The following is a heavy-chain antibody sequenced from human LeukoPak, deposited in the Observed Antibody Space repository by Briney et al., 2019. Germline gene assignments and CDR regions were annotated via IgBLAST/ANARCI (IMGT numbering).Heavy chain of an antibody. CDR2: ISGSGSDT. CDR3: AREQNIRGVIIIVDS. J-gene: IGHJ4*02. CDR1: GFTFARNT. D-gene: IGHD3-10*01. V-gene: IGHV3-23*01. Sequence: GGSLRLSCAASGFTFARNTMTWVRQAPGKGLEWVSSISGSGSDTYYADSVKGRFTISRDNSKNTLYLEVNGLRADDTAVYYCAREQNIRGVIIIVDSWGQGTLVTVSS.